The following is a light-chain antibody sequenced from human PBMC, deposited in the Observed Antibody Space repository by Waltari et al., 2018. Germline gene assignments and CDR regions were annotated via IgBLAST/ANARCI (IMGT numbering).Light chain of an antibody. J-gene: IGKJ1*01. CDR1: QTVASSS. CDR3: QQHGTLPAT. CDR2: RAS. Sequence: EIVLTQSPGTASLSPGERVTLTCRASQTVASSSLAWYQQKPGQAPRLVIYRASRRAPGIPDRFSGSGSGTDFSLTISRLEPEDFAVYYCQQHGTLPATFGQGTKVEIK. V-gene: IGKV3-20*01.